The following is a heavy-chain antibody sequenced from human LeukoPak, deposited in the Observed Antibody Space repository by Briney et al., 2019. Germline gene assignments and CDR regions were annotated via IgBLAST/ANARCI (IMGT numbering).Heavy chain of an antibody. CDR3: VRDPDALDY. CDR1: GFTFGTYA. Sequence: GGSLRLSCAASGFTFGTYAMNWVRQAPGKGLEWVSYITRSSSTIHYRDSVKGRFTISRDNAKNSLYLQMNSLRDEDTAVYYCVRDPDALDYWGQGTLVTVSS. V-gene: IGHV3-48*02. CDR2: ITRSSSTI. J-gene: IGHJ4*02.